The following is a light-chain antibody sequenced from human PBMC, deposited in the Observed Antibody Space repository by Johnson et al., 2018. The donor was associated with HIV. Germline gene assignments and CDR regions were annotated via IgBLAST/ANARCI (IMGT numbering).Light chain of an antibody. CDR3: GTWAGSLSACV. CDR1: SFNIGINF. Sequence: QSVLTQPPSVSAAPGQRVTISCSGSSFNIGINFVSWYQQVPGTAPKLLIYENNNRPSGIPDRFSGSKSGTSATLGINGLQTGGEADNYCGTWAGSLSACVFGTGTKVTVL. CDR2: ENN. V-gene: IGLV1-51*02. J-gene: IGLJ1*01.